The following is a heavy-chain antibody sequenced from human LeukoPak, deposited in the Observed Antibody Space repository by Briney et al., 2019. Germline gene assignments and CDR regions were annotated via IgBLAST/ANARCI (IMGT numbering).Heavy chain of an antibody. Sequence: SETLSLTCTVSGGSISSYYWSWIRQPPGKGLEWIGYIYYSGSTNYNPSPKSRVTISVDTSKNQFSLKLSSVTAADTAVYFCARGPYSYDSSGAFDIWGQGTMVTVSS. CDR3: ARGPYSYDSSGAFDI. V-gene: IGHV4-59*08. J-gene: IGHJ3*02. D-gene: IGHD3-22*01. CDR2: IYYSGST. CDR1: GGSISSYY.